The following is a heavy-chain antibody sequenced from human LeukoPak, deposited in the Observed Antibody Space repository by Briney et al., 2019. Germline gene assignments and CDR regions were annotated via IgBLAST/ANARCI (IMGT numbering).Heavy chain of an antibody. CDR1: GFTFSSYG. D-gene: IGHD6-13*01. CDR2: ISYDGSNK. J-gene: IGHJ5*02. CDR3: AKDGYSSSYSLSGFDP. Sequence: PGGSLRLSCAASGFTFSSYGMHWVRQAPGKGLEWVAVISYDGSNKYYADSVKGRFTISRDNSKNTLYLQINSLRTEDTAVYYCAKDGYSSSYSLSGFDPWGQGTLVTVSS. V-gene: IGHV3-30*18.